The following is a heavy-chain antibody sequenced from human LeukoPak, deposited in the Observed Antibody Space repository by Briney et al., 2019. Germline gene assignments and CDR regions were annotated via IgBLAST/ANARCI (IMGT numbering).Heavy chain of an antibody. CDR1: GASISSNTW. CDR2: VYHSGST. J-gene: IGHJ4*02. Sequence: KTSETLSLTCAVSGASISSNTWWSWVRQPPGKGLERIGEVYHSGSTNYNPSLKSRVIISVDKSKNQFSLSLSSVTAADTAVYYCARDLDFRLLDYWGQGTLVTVSS. V-gene: IGHV4-4*02. CDR3: ARDLDFRLLDY. D-gene: IGHD2-15*01.